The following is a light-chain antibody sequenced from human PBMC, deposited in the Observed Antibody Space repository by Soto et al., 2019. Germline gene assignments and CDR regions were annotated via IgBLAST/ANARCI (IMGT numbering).Light chain of an antibody. Sequence: QSVLTQPPSASGTPGQGVTISCSGSTSNIGSYYVYRYQQLPGTAPKLLIYGNNQRPSGVPDRFSGSKSGTSASLAISGLRSEDEADYSCAAWDKRLSAYVFGAGTKVTVL. CDR1: TSNIGSYY. CDR3: AAWDKRLSAYV. J-gene: IGLJ1*01. V-gene: IGLV1-47*01. CDR2: GNN.